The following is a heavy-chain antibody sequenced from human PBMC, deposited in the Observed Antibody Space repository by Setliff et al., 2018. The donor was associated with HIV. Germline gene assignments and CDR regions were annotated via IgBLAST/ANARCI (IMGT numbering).Heavy chain of an antibody. V-gene: IGHV1-58*01. J-gene: IGHJ3*02. CDR2: VAVGSGAS. Sequence: GASVKVSCKAFGFTFSTSAVQWVRQSRGEPLEWIGWVAVGSGASNYAQKFQERVTISTDISTSTAYMELSSLRSEDTALYYCAAGGGSRFSPNAFDIWGRGTVVTV. CDR3: AAGGGSRFSPNAFDI. D-gene: IGHD1-26*01. CDR1: GFTFSTSA.